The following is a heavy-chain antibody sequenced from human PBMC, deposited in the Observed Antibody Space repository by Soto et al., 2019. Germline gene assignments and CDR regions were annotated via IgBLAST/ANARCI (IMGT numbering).Heavy chain of an antibody. CDR2: IDWDDDK. CDR3: ARAGGAAAPFDY. V-gene: IGHV2-70*01. D-gene: IGHD6-13*01. CDR1: GFSLSTSGMC. Sequence: SGPTLVNPTQTLTLTCTFSGFSLSTSGMCVSWIRQPPGKALEWLALIDWDDDKYYSTSLKTRLTISKDTSKNQVVLTMTNMDPVNTATYYCARAGGAAAPFDYWGQGTLVTVSS. J-gene: IGHJ4*02.